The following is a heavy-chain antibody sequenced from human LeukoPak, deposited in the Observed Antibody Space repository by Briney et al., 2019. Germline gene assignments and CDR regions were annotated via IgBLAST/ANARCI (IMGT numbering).Heavy chain of an antibody. Sequence: SGTLSLTCTVSGGSISSGGYYWSWIRQHPGKGLEWIGYIYYSGSTYYNPSLKSRVTISVDTSKNQFSLKLSSVTAADTAVYYCARGYYYDSSAQSVAFDIWGQGTMVTVSS. J-gene: IGHJ3*02. CDR3: ARGYYYDSSAQSVAFDI. D-gene: IGHD3-22*01. V-gene: IGHV4-31*03. CDR2: IYYSGST. CDR1: GGSISSGGYY.